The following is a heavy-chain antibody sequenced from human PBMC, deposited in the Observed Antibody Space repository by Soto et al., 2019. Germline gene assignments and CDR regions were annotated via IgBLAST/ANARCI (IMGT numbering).Heavy chain of an antibody. CDR3: AKDCYDFWSGDPSMDV. J-gene: IGHJ6*02. Sequence: EVQLLESGGGLVQPGGSLRLSCAASGFTFSSYAMSWVRQAPGKGLEWVSAISGSGGSTYYADSVKGRFTISRDNSKNTLYLKMNSLRAEDTAVYYCAKDCYDFWSGDPSMDVWGQGTTVTVSS. V-gene: IGHV3-23*01. CDR2: ISGSGGST. CDR1: GFTFSSYA. D-gene: IGHD3-3*01.